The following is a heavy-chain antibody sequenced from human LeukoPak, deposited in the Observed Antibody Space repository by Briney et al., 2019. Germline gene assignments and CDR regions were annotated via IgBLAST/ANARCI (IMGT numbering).Heavy chain of an antibody. J-gene: IGHJ4*02. CDR1: GYSFTSYW. Sequence: GESLKISCKGSGYSFTSYWISWVRRMPGKGLEWMGRIDPSDSYTNYSPSFQGHVTISADKSISTAYLQWSSLKASDTAMYYCARQRLAVAGTFPEPPDYWGQGTLVTVSS. V-gene: IGHV5-10-1*01. CDR2: IDPSDSYT. CDR3: ARQRLAVAGTFPEPPDY. D-gene: IGHD6-19*01.